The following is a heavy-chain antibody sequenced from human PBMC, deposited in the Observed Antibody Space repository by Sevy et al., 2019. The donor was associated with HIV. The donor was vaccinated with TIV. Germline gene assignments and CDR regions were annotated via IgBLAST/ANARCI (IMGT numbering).Heavy chain of an antibody. J-gene: IGHJ3*02. CDR2: VYYIGGT. CDR1: GGSINSDH. CDR3: ARRNDLAI. Sequence: SETLSLTCTVSGGSINSDHWNWIRQPPGKGLEWIGYVYYIGGTNYNPSLKNRVTIPVDRPKNQFSLKLASVTAADTAVNYCARRNDLAIWGQGTMVTVSS. V-gene: IGHV4-59*08. D-gene: IGHD2-21*02.